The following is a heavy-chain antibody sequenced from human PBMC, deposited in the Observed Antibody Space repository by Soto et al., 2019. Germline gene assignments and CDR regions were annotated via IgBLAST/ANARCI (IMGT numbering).Heavy chain of an antibody. D-gene: IGHD3-22*01. CDR2: IIPILGIA. V-gene: IGHV1-69*02. CDR1: GGTFSSYT. J-gene: IGHJ5*02. Sequence: SVKVSCKASGGTFSSYTISWVRQAPGQGLEWMGRIIPILGIANYAQKFQGRVTITADKSTSTAYMELSSLRSEDTAVYYCARGYYDSSGYPDSWGQGTLVTVSS. CDR3: ARGYYDSSGYPDS.